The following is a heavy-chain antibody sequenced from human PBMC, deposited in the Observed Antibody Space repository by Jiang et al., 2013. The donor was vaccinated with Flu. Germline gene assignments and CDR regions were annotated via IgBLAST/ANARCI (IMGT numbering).Heavy chain of an antibody. CDR3: ARILVVNYGMDV. Sequence: GPGLVKPSETLSLTCTVSGGSISSYYWSWIRQPPGKGLEWIGYIYYSGSTNYNPSLKSRVTISVDTSKNQFSLKLSSVTAADTAVYYCARILVVNYGMDVWGQGTTVTVSS. CDR1: GGSISSYY. CDR2: IYYSGST. J-gene: IGHJ6*02. D-gene: IGHD2-21*01. V-gene: IGHV4-59*01.